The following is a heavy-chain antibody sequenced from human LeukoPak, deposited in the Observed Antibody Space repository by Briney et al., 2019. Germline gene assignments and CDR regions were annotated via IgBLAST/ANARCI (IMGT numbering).Heavy chain of an antibody. V-gene: IGHV3-21*01. D-gene: IGHD2-15*01. CDR1: GFTFSSYS. Sequence: GGSLRLSCAASGFTFSSYSMNWVRQAPGKGLEWVSSISGSSSYIYYTDSVKGRFTISRDNAKNSLYLQMNSLRAEDTAVYYCARDQGVYCSGGSRTAFDIWGQGTMVTVSS. J-gene: IGHJ3*02. CDR2: ISGSSSYI. CDR3: ARDQGVYCSGGSRTAFDI.